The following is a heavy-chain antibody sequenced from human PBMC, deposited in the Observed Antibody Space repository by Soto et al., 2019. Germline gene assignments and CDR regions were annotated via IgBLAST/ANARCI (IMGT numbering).Heavy chain of an antibody. Sequence: GESLKISCKGSGYSFTSYWISWVRQMPGKGLEWMGRIDPSDSYTNYSPSFQGHVTISADKSISTAYLEWSSLKASDTAMYYCAKLGVNYYDSSGPDYWGQGTLVTVSS. CDR2: IDPSDSYT. V-gene: IGHV5-10-1*01. CDR1: GYSFTSYW. J-gene: IGHJ4*02. CDR3: AKLGVNYYDSSGPDY. D-gene: IGHD3-22*01.